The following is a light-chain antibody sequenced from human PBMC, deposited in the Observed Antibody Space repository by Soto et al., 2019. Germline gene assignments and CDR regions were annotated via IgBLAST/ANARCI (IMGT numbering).Light chain of an antibody. CDR1: QSVRSN. CDR2: GAS. CDR3: QQYNDWLPWT. Sequence: ETVLTQSPATLSVSPGERVTLSCRASQSVRSNLAWYQQRPGQAPRLIISGASTRATGIPARFSGSGSGTEFTLTISSLQSEDFAIYYCQQYNDWLPWTFGQGTKVEIK. J-gene: IGKJ1*01. V-gene: IGKV3-15*01.